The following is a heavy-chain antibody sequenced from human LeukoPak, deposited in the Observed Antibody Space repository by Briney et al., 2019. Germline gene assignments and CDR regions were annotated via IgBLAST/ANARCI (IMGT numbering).Heavy chain of an antibody. V-gene: IGHV4-39*01. CDR1: GGSISSRRYY. CDR2: VYYSGNT. D-gene: IGHD6-19*01. J-gene: IGHJ4*02. CDR3: ARHMYGLYRSVSYVGYFDY. Sequence: SETLSLTCTFSGGSISSRRYYWGWIRQPPGKGLEWIGSVYYSGNTYYNLSLKSRVTLSVDTSKNQFSLTLSSVTAADTAIYYCARHMYGLYRSVSYVGYFDYWGQGTLVTVSS.